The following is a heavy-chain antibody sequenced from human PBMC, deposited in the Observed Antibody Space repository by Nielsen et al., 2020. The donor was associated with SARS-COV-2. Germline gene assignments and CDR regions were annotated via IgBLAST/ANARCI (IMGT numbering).Heavy chain of an antibody. J-gene: IGHJ4*02. CDR3: AKEGGILTGNPFDY. CDR1: GVTLSSFG. V-gene: IGHV3-30*18. CDR2: ISFDGSEE. D-gene: IGHD3-9*01. Sequence: GGSLRLSCAASGVTLSSFGMHWVRQAPGKGLEWVAVISFDGSEEYYADSVKGRFTITRDNSKNRLYLQMNSLRAEDTAIYFCAKEGGILTGNPFDYWGLGTGVTVSS.